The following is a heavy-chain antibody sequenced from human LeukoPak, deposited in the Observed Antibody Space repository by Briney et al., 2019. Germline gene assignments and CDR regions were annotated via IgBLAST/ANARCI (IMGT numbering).Heavy chain of an antibody. V-gene: IGHV1-69*05. CDR1: GGTFSSYA. CDR3: ARDEDTAMDY. D-gene: IGHD5-18*01. J-gene: IGHJ4*02. CDR2: IIPIFGTA. Sequence: ASVKVSCKASGGTFSSYAISWVRQAPGQGLEWMGRIIPIFGTANYAQKFQGRATITTDESTSTAYMELSSLRSEDTAVYYCARDEDTAMDYWGQGTLVTVSS.